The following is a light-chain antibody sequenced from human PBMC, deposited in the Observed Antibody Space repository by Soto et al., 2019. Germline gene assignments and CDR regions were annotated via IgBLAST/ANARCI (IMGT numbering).Light chain of an antibody. J-gene: IGLJ2*01. CDR1: SSNIGSNY. CDR3: GGWDDSLSGPV. Sequence: QSVLTQPPSASGTPGQRVNISCSGGSSNIGSNYVYWYRQFPGTAPKLLIQRNNQRPSGVPARFSGSKSGTSASLAISGLRSEDEDDYHCGGWDDSLSGPVFGGGTK. V-gene: IGLV1-47*01. CDR2: RNN.